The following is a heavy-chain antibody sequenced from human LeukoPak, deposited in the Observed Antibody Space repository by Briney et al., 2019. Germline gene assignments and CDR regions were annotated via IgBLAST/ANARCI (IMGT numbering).Heavy chain of an antibody. V-gene: IGHV3-74*01. CDR1: GFCFISYE. D-gene: IGHD2-21*02. J-gene: IGHJ4*02. Sequence: GGSLTLACAASGFCFISYEMQWVRQPPGKGLVWVSRINTDGARTSYPDSVKGRFIISRDNAQNTLYLQMNSLRAEDTAKYYCARELPREVTLDYWGQGTLVTVSS. CDR3: ARELPREVTLDY. CDR2: INTDGART.